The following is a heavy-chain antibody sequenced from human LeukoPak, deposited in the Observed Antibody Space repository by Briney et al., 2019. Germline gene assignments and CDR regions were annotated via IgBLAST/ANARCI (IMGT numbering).Heavy chain of an antibody. CDR2: IKEDGTET. Sequence: GGSLRLSCAATGFMFSSNWMSWVRLAPGKGLEWVANIKEDGTETYYVDSVKGRFTISRDNAKNSLYLQMNSLRVEDTAVYYCAKEGRSLQTYWGQGTLVTVSS. CDR3: AKEGRSLQTY. D-gene: IGHD5-24*01. J-gene: IGHJ4*02. CDR1: GFMFSSNW. V-gene: IGHV3-7*03.